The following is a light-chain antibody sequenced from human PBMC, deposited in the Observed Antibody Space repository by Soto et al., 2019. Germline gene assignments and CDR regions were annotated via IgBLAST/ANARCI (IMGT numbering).Light chain of an antibody. CDR2: GAS. V-gene: IGKV3-15*01. CDR1: QSVSSS. J-gene: IGKJ5*01. Sequence: EIVITQSPATLSVSPGERATLSCRVSQSVSSSLAWYQQKPGQAPRLLIYGASTRATGIPARFSGSGSGIEFTLTISSLQSEDFAVYYCQQYNSWPPISFGQGTRLEIK. CDR3: QQYNSWPPIS.